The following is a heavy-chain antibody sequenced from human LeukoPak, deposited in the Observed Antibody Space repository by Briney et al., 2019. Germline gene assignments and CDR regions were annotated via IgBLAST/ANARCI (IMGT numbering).Heavy chain of an antibody. V-gene: IGHV1-69*13. CDR2: ITPIFGTA. D-gene: IGHD3-22*01. J-gene: IGHJ6*02. Sequence: SVKVSCKTSGGTFNSYAISWVRQAPGQGLEWMGGITPIFGTANYAQKFQGRVTITADESTSTAYMELSSLRSEDTAVYYCAGLNYYDSSDHYYYYGMDVWGQGTTVTVSS. CDR1: GGTFNSYA. CDR3: AGLNYYDSSDHYYYYGMDV.